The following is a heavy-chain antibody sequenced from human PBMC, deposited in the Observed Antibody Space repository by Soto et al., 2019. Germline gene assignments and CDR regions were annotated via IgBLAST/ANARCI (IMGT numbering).Heavy chain of an antibody. Sequence: SETLSLTCAVYGGSFSGYYWSWIRQPPGKGLEWIGEINHSGSTNYNPSLKSRVTISVDTSKNQFSLKLSSVTAADTAVYYCARLLRFLEHYYYYYYMDVWGKGTTVTVSS. D-gene: IGHD3-3*01. J-gene: IGHJ6*03. CDR2: INHSGST. V-gene: IGHV4-34*01. CDR3: ARLLRFLEHYYYYYYMDV. CDR1: GGSFSGYY.